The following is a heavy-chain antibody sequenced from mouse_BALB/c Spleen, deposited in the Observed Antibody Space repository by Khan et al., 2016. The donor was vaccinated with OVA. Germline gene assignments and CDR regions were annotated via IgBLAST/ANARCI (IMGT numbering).Heavy chain of an antibody. D-gene: IGHD1-1*01. CDR3: AIPHYCAYTQDN. V-gene: IGHV9-3-1*01. Sequence: QIQFVQSGPELKKPGETVKISCKASGYTFTNYGMNWVKQSPGKALKWMGWINTYTGEPTYADDFKGRFAFSLETSATTAYLQINNLKNEDTATYYDAIPHYCAYTQDNWGQGTTVTVSS. J-gene: IGHJ4*01. CDR1: GYTFTNYG. CDR2: INTYTGEP.